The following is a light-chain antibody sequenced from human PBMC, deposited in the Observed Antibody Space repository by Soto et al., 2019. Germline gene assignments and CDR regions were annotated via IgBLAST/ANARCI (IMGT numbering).Light chain of an antibody. Sequence: EIVMTQSPATLSVSPGERATLSCRASQSVSSNLAWYQQKPGQAPRLLISGASTRATGIPARFSGSWSGTEFTLTISSLQSEDFAVYYCYQYDNWPPGTFGQGTKVGIK. CDR2: GAS. J-gene: IGKJ1*01. CDR1: QSVSSN. V-gene: IGKV3-15*01. CDR3: YQYDNWPPGT.